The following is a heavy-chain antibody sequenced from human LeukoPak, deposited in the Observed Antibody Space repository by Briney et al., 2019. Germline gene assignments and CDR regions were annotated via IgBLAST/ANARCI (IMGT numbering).Heavy chain of an antibody. J-gene: IGHJ5*02. CDR1: GFSFSSHS. D-gene: IGHD2-15*01. CDR2: IYGGGIT. Sequence: GGSLRLSCAASGFSFSSHSMNWVRQAPGKGLEWVSVIYGGGITYYADSVKGRFTISRDNSKNTLYLQMNSLRAEDTAVYYCARGIGDPWGQGTLVTVSS. V-gene: IGHV3-53*01. CDR3: ARGIGDP.